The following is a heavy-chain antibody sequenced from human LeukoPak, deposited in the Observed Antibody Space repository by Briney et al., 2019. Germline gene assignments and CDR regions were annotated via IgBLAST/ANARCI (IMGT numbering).Heavy chain of an antibody. D-gene: IGHD2-21*01. CDR3: AREGRLGELWV. J-gene: IGHJ1*01. Sequence: SETLSLTCVVSGGFISSGDGSWTWIRQPPGKGLEWIGYIYHSGTTNYNPSLKSRVSISVDTSKNQFSLKVTSVTAADTAVYYCAREGRLGELWVWGQGTLVSVSS. V-gene: IGHV4-30-2*01. CDR1: GGFISSGDGS. CDR2: IYHSGTT.